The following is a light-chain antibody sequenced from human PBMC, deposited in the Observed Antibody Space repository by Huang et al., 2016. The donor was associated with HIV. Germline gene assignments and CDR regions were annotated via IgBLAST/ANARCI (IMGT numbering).Light chain of an antibody. CDR2: GTS. CDR1: QSVSNEY. Sequence: EIVLTQSPGTLSVSPGERVSFSCRASQSVSNEYLAWYQQKPGQAPRLLIYGTSSMATGIPDRFSGSVSGTDFTLTISRVEPEDYAVYYCQQYHRSLYTFGQGTKLEIK. CDR3: QQYHRSLYT. J-gene: IGKJ2*01. V-gene: IGKV3-20*01.